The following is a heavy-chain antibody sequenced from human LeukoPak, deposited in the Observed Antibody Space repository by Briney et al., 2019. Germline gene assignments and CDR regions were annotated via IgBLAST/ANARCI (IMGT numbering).Heavy chain of an antibody. CDR2: ISGNAGST. J-gene: IGHJ4*02. Sequence: GGSLRLSCAASGFTFDDYAMHWVRQAPGKGLEWVSAISGNAGSTYYADSVKGRFTISRETSKNTLYLQMNSLRVEDTAVYYCAKDAVVVPAAMDYLDSWGQGTLVTVSS. D-gene: IGHD2-2*01. CDR3: AKDAVVVPAAMDYLDS. CDR1: GFTFDDYA. V-gene: IGHV3-23*01.